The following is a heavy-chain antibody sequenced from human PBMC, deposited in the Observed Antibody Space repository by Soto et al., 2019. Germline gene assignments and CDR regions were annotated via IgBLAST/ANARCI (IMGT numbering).Heavy chain of an antibody. V-gene: IGHV1-2*02. CDR3: AKGGAIVAAGTRAYLYNAMDV. CDR2: INPNSGDT. CDR1: GYTFTGYY. J-gene: IGHJ6*02. D-gene: IGHD1-26*01. Sequence: ASVKVSCKASGYTFTGYYVHWVRQAPGQGLEWMGWINPNSGDTYLAQRFQGRVTMNRDTSIGTAYMELGGLTSDDTAEYYCAKGGAIVAAGTRAYLYNAMDVWGQGTTVTVSS.